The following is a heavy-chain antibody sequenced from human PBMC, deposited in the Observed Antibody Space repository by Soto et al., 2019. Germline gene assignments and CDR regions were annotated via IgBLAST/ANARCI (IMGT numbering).Heavy chain of an antibody. CDR1: GGSFSGYY. D-gene: IGHD3-10*01. J-gene: IGHJ4*02. Sequence: PSETLSLTCAVYGGSFSGYYWSWIRQPPGKGLEWIGEINHSGSTNYNPSLKSRVTISVDTSKNQFSLKLSSVTAADTAVYYCARVYYYGSGSGVIRLDYWGQGTLVTVSS. V-gene: IGHV4-34*01. CDR3: ARVYYYGSGSGVIRLDY. CDR2: INHSGST.